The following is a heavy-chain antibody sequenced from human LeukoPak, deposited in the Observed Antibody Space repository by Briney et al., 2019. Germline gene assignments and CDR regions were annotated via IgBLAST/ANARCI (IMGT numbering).Heavy chain of an antibody. Sequence: SETLPLTCTVSGGSISSSSYYWGWIRQPPGKGLEWIGSIYYSGSTYYNPSLKSRVTISVDTSKNQFSLKLSSVTAADTAVYYCARGTVESVAVAGPLYYFDYWGQGTLVTVSS. CDR2: IYYSGST. CDR1: GGSISSSSYY. D-gene: IGHD6-19*01. V-gene: IGHV4-39*07. CDR3: ARGTVESVAVAGPLYYFDY. J-gene: IGHJ4*02.